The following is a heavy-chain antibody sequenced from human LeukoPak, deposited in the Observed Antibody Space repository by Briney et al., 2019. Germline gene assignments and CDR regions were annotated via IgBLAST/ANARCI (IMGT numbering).Heavy chain of an antibody. J-gene: IGHJ3*02. Sequence: SETLSLTCTVSGGSISSYYWSWIRQPAGKGLEWIGRIYTSGSTNYNPSLKSRVTMSVDTSKNQFSLKLSSVTAADTAVYYCARRQRRDGYRSAAFDIWGQGTMVTVSS. D-gene: IGHD5-24*01. V-gene: IGHV4-4*07. CDR1: GGSISSYY. CDR3: ARRQRRDGYRSAAFDI. CDR2: IYTSGST.